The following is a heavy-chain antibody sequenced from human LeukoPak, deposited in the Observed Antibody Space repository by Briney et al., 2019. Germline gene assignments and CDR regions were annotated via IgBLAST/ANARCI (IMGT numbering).Heavy chain of an antibody. CDR3: ARGVATKRYYFDY. CDR2: INAGNGNK. CDR1: GYTFTSYA. D-gene: IGHD5-12*01. J-gene: IGHJ4*02. Sequence: GASVKVSCKASGYTFTSYAMHWVRQAPGQRLEWVGWINAGNGNKKYSQKFQGRVTITRDTSASTAYMELSSLRSEDTAVYSCARGVATKRYYFDYWGEGTLVTVSS. V-gene: IGHV1-3*01.